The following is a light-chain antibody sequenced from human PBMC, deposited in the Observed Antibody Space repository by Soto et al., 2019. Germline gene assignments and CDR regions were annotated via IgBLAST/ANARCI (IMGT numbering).Light chain of an antibody. Sequence: QSVLTQPPSASGSPGQSVTISCTATSTDIGGYNFVSWYQQHQGKAPKLIIYKVTKQPSGVPDRFSGSKLGTKATLTVYGLESEYEAEYYCSSYAGRNNFDVFGSGTKVTGL. CDR3: SSYAGRNNFDV. CDR1: STDIGGYNF. CDR2: KVT. V-gene: IGLV2-8*01. J-gene: IGLJ1*01.